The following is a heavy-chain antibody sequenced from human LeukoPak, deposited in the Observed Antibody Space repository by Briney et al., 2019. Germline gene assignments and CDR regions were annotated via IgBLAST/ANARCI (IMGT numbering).Heavy chain of an antibody. D-gene: IGHD3-22*01. CDR2: IYTRGST. CDR3: ARGPYSYDSSGAFDI. J-gene: IGHJ3*02. V-gene: IGHV4-61*02. CDR1: GGSISSGSYY. Sequence: SETLSLTCTVSGGSISSGSYYWSWIRQPAGKGLEWIGRIYTRGSTNYNPSLKRRVTISVDTSKNQFSLKLSSVTAADTAVYFCARGPYSYDSSGAFDIWGQGTMVTVSS.